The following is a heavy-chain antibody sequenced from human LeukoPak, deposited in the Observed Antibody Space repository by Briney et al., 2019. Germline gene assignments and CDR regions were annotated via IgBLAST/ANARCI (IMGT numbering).Heavy chain of an antibody. CDR3: WYQLPTSYYYYYMDV. CDR2: IIPIFGTA. J-gene: IGHJ6*03. V-gene: IGHV1-69*05. CDR1: GGTFSSYA. Sequence: ASVKVPCKASGGTFSSYAISWVRQAPGQGLEWMGGIIPIFGTANYALKFQGRVTITTDESTSTAYMELSSLRSEDTAVYYCWYQLPTSYYYYYMDVWGKGTTVTVSS. D-gene: IGHD2-2*01.